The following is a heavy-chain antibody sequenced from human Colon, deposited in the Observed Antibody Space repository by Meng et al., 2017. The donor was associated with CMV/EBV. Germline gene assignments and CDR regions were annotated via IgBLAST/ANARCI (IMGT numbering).Heavy chain of an antibody. CDR1: GLIFNNYA. D-gene: IGHD1-1*01. CDR3: ATVTGTLDPFHY. V-gene: IGHV3-23*01. J-gene: IGHJ4*02. Sequence: DGQLWGSGAGLLWRGGSRRHSCQDSGLIFNNYAFAWVSQAPGKGLEWVSSIRASGATTYYEDSVRGRFTISRDNYRDKVYLQMTSLRAEETAVYYCATVTGTLDPFHYWGQGTLVTVSS. CDR2: IRASGATT.